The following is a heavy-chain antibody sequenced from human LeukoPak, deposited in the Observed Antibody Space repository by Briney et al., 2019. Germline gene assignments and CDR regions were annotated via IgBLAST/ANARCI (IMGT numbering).Heavy chain of an antibody. CDR1: GGSFSGYY. CDR3: ARDRIAAAGRPFDI. Sequence: SETLSLTCAVYGGSFSGYYWSWIRQPPGKGLEWIGEINHSGSTNYNPSLKSRVTISVDTSKNQFSLKLSSVTGADTAVYYCARDRIAAAGRPFDIWGQGTMVAVSS. J-gene: IGHJ3*02. CDR2: INHSGST. V-gene: IGHV4-34*01. D-gene: IGHD6-13*01.